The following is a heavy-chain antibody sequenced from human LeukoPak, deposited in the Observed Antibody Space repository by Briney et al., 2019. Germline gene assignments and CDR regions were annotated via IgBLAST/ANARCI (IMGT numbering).Heavy chain of an antibody. CDR3: ARDFQLYGSGSYYY. CDR1: GFTFSSYS. J-gene: IGHJ4*02. CDR2: ISSSSSYI. V-gene: IGHV3-21*01. Sequence: GGSLRLSCAASGFTFSSYSMNWVRQAPGKGLEWVSSISSSSSYIYYADSVKGRFTVSRDNAKNSLYLQMNSLRAEDTAVYYCARDFQLYGSGSYYYWGQGTLVTVSS. D-gene: IGHD3-10*01.